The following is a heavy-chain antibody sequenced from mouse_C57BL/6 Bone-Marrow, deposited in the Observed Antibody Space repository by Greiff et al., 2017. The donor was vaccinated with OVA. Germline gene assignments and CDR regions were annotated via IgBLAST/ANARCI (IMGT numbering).Heavy chain of an antibody. CDR3: ARLGFFDY. CDR2: INPSTGGT. V-gene: IGHV1-42*01. J-gene: IGHJ2*01. Sequence: VQLQQSGPELLKPGASVKISCKASGYSFTGYYMNWVKQSPEKSLEWIGEINPSTGGTTYNQKFKAKATLTVDKSSSTAYMQLKSLTSEDSAVYYCARLGFFDYWGQGTTLTVSS. CDR1: GYSFTGYY.